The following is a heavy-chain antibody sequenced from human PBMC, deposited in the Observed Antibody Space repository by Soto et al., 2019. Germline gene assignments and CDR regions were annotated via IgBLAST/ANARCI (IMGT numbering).Heavy chain of an antibody. CDR2: IYYSGST. CDR3: ASSYVNYYYYMDV. V-gene: IGHV4-39*01. Sequence: QLQLQESGPGLVKPSETLSLTCTVSGGSISSSSYYWGWLRQPPGKGLEWIGSIYYSGSTYYNPSLESRVVISVDTSENQFSLKLSSVTAAATAVYYCASSYVNYYYYMDVWGKGTTVTVSS. CDR1: GGSISSSSYY. J-gene: IGHJ6*03. D-gene: IGHD3-10*02.